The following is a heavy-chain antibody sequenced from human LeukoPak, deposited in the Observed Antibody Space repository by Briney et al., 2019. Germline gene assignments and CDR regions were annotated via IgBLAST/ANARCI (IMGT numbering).Heavy chain of an antibody. J-gene: IGHJ6*02. D-gene: IGHD2-2*02. CDR1: GYTFTGYY. Sequence: ASVKVSCKASGYTFTGYYMHWVRQASGQGLEWMGWINPNSGGTNYAQKFQGWVTMTRDTSISTAYMELSRLRSDDTAVYYCAREHCSSTSCYSPSYYYGMDVWGQGTTVTVSS. V-gene: IGHV1-2*04. CDR2: INPNSGGT. CDR3: AREHCSSTSCYSPSYYYGMDV.